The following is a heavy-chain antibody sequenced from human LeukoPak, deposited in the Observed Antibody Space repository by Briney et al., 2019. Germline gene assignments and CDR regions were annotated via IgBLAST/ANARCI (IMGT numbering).Heavy chain of an antibody. Sequence: GGSLRLSCAASGFTFSYYNMNWVRQAPGKGLEWVSSISSSSTYIYYADSVKGRFTISRDNAKNSLYLKMNSLRAEDTAVYYCARDPWTNYGDYVRFDYWGQGTLVTVSS. D-gene: IGHD4-17*01. CDR3: ARDPWTNYGDYVRFDY. V-gene: IGHV3-21*01. J-gene: IGHJ4*02. CDR1: GFTFSYYN. CDR2: ISSSSTYI.